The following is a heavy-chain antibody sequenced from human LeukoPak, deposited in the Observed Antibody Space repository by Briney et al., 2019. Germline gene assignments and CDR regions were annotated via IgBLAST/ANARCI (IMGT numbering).Heavy chain of an antibody. J-gene: IGHJ5*02. V-gene: IGHV1-69*13. CDR1: GVTFSSYA. D-gene: IGHD4-17*01. CDR3: ARGLPDDYGDYGWFDP. CDR2: IIPIFGTA. Sequence: SVKVSCKASGVTFSSYAITWVRQAPGQGLEWMGGIIPIFGTANYAQKFQGRVTITADESTSTAYMELSRLRSDDTAVYYCARGLPDDYGDYGWFDPWGQGTLVTVSS.